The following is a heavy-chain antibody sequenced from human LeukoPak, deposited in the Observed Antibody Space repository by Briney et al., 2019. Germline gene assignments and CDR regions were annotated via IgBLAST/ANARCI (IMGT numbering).Heavy chain of an antibody. V-gene: IGHV3-53*01. CDR2: IYSGGST. D-gene: IGHD3-10*01. J-gene: IGHJ4*02. CDR1: GFTVSSNF. CDR3: ARVGHYGSGSCSEY. Sequence: GGSLRLSCAASGFTVSSNFMSWVRQAPGKGLEWVSVIYSGGSTYYADSVKGRFTISRDDSKNTLYLQMNSLRVEDTAVYFCARVGHYGSGSCSEYWGQGTLVTVSS.